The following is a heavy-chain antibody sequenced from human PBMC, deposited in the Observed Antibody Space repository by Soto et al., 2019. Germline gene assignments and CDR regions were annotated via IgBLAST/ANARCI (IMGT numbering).Heavy chain of an antibody. D-gene: IGHD3-10*01. CDR2: LYDSGST. CDR1: GDSISTYY. CDR3: AREHYYGSGTYFRLDV. J-gene: IGHJ6*02. V-gene: IGHV4-59*01. Sequence: QVQLQESGPGLVKPSETLSLTCTVSGDSISTYYWSWIRQPPGKGLEWIGYLYDSGSTHYNPSLKSRVTISVDTSKNQCSLKLTSVTAADTAVYYCAREHYYGSGTYFRLDVWGQGTRVTVSS.